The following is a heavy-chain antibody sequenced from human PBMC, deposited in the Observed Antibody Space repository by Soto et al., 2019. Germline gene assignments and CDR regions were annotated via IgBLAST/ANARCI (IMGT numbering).Heavy chain of an antibody. CDR1: GFTFSSYW. CDR3: ARPRGDFWSGYYQGFQH. Sequence: EVQLVESGGGLVQPGGSLRLSCAASGFTFSSYWMSWVRQAPGKGLEWVANIKQDGSEKYYVDSVKGRFTISRDNAKNSLYLQMNSLRAEDTAVYYCARPRGDFWSGYYQGFQHWGQGTLVTVSS. J-gene: IGHJ1*01. D-gene: IGHD3-3*01. V-gene: IGHV3-7*01. CDR2: IKQDGSEK.